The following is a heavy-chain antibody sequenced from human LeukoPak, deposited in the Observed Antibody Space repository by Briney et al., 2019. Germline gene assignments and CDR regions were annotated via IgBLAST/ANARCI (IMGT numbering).Heavy chain of an antibody. D-gene: IGHD4-17*01. CDR1: GGSISSGDYC. V-gene: IGHV4-30-4*08. CDR2: IYYSGST. Sequence: PSRTLSLTCTVSGGSISSGDYCWSWIRQPPGKGLEWIGYIYYSGSTYYNPSLKSRVTISVDTSKNQFSLKLSSVTAADTAVYYCARDTGGYGDYLFDYWGQGTLVTVSS. CDR3: ARDTGGYGDYLFDY. J-gene: IGHJ4*02.